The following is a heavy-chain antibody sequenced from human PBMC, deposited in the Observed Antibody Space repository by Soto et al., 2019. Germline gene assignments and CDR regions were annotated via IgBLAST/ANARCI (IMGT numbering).Heavy chain of an antibody. Sequence: SVTKSLTCTVSGGTIRNGDDYWSWIRQPPGKGLEWIGYIYYSGSTYYNPSLKSRVTISVDTSKNQSSLKLSSVTAADTAVYYCARDRAFDYGGNSRMDFWGQGTTV. J-gene: IGHJ6*02. D-gene: IGHD4-17*01. CDR1: GGTIRNGDDY. V-gene: IGHV4-30-4*01. CDR3: ARDRAFDYGGNSRMDF. CDR2: IYYSGST.